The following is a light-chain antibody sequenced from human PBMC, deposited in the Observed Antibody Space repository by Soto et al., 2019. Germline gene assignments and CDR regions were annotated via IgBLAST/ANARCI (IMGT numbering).Light chain of an antibody. CDR1: SSDVGGYNY. CDR3: GSYTSSNTYV. V-gene: IGLV2-14*01. J-gene: IGLJ1*01. CDR2: EVS. Sequence: QSVLTQPASVSGSPGQSITISCTGTSSDVGGYNYVSWYQQHPGKAPKLIIYEVSNRPSGVSNRFSGSKSGTTASLTISGLQAEDEADFYCGSYTSSNTYVFGTGTKLTVL.